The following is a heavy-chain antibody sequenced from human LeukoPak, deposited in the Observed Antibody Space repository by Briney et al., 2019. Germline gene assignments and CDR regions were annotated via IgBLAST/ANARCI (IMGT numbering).Heavy chain of an antibody. CDR2: LSGSGGST. D-gene: IGHD3-3*01. Sequence: PGGSLRLSCAASGFTFSSYAMSWVRQAPGKGLEWVSTLSGSGGSTYYADSVKGRFTISRDNSKSTLYLQMNSLRAEDTAIYYCAKDLTIFGVVLIVLEDDYWGQGTLVTVSS. J-gene: IGHJ4*02. V-gene: IGHV3-23*01. CDR3: AKDLTIFGVVLIVLEDDY. CDR1: GFTFSSYA.